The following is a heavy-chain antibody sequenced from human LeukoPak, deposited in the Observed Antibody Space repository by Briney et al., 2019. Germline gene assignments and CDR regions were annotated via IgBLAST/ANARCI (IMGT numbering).Heavy chain of an antibody. CDR3: ARDRNWYFDS. Sequence: GRALRLSCAASGFTFRSYGVHWVRQTPGKGLEWVAGIWYDGSNKYNVDSVTGRFTISRDNSNNTLFLQLDSLRAEDTAVYYCARDRNWYFDSWGQGTLVTVSS. D-gene: IGHD1-20*01. J-gene: IGHJ4*02. CDR2: IWYDGSNK. CDR1: GFTFRSYG. V-gene: IGHV3-33*01.